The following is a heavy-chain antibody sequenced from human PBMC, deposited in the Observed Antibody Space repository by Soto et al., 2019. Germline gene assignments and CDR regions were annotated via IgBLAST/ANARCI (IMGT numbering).Heavy chain of an antibody. Sequence: SETLSLTCTVYGGSVSSSGYYWSWIRQPPGKGLEWIGYIYYSGSTNYNPSLKSRLTMSIDTSKHQFSLKLTSVTAADTAVYYYERAGRYRAYGEFDYWGQGTLVTVSS. J-gene: IGHJ4*02. CDR1: GGSVSSSGYY. CDR3: ERAGRYRAYGEFDY. D-gene: IGHD4-17*01. CDR2: IYYSGST. V-gene: IGHV4-61*08.